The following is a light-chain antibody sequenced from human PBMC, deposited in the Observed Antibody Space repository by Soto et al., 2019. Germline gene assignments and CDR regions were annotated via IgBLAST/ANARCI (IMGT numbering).Light chain of an antibody. CDR3: QQYGSSPST. CDR1: HGVSSS. J-gene: IGKJ5*01. V-gene: IGKV3-20*01. Sequence: EIVLTQSPVTLSLSPGERATVSCRASHGVSSSSRLLISGASNRAAGIPDRFSGSGSGTDFTLTISRLEPEDFAVYYCQQYGSSPSTFCQVTLLEI. CDR2: GAS.